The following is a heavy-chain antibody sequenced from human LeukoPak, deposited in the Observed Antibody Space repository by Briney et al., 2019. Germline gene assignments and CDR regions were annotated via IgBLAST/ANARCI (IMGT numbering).Heavy chain of an antibody. CDR3: ASRSHYYDRDNNWFDP. D-gene: IGHD3-22*01. V-gene: IGHV4-30-2*01. CDR2: IYHSGST. CDR1: GGSISSGGYS. Sequence: PSQTLSLTCAVSGGSISSGGYSRSWIRQPPGKGLEWIGYIYHSGSTNYNPSLKSRVTISVNTSRNQFSLKLSSVTAADTAVYYCASRSHYYDRDNNWFDPWGQGTLVTVSS. J-gene: IGHJ5*02.